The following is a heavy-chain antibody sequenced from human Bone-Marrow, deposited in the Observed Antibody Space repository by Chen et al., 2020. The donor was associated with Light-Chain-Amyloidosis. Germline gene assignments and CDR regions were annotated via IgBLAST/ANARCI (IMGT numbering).Heavy chain of an antibody. CDR1: GSTFDDFA. CDR2: SSWNNVDI. V-gene: IGHV3-9*01. Sequence: EEQLVESGGGLVQPGGSLRLSFAASGSTFDDFAMHWVRQAPGKGLEWVSTSSWNNVDIHYAASVAGRFTVSRDSANNSLYLQMNNLRIEDAAFYYCAILVTNNYFDPWGRGTLVTVSS. CDR3: AILVTNNYFDP. D-gene: IGHD2-15*01. J-gene: IGHJ5*02.